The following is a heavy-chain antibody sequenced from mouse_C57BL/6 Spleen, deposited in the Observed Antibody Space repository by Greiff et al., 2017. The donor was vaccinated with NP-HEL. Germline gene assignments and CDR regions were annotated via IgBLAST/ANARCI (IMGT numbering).Heavy chain of an antibody. Sequence: VQLQQSGPGLVAPSQSLSITCTVSGFSLTSYGVDWVRQSPGKGLEWLGVIWGVGSTNYNSALKSRLSISKDNSKSQVFLKMNSLQTDDTAMYYCASEKGSSGFAYWGQGTLVTVSA. J-gene: IGHJ3*01. V-gene: IGHV2-6*01. D-gene: IGHD3-2*02. CDR2: IWGVGST. CDR3: ASEKGSSGFAY. CDR1: GFSLTSYG.